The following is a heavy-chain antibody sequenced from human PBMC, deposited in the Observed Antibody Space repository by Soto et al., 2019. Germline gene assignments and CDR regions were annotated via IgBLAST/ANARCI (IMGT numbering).Heavy chain of an antibody. Sequence: GGSLRLSCAASGFTFSSYTMSWLRQAPGKGLEWVSGLSGSGDRTYYADSVKGRLTVSRDNSKSALYLQINSLRAEDTAVYYCAKGSRWLQLGKLDSWGPGTLVTVSS. D-gene: IGHD4-4*01. J-gene: IGHJ5*01. CDR2: LSGSGDRT. CDR3: AKGSRWLQLGKLDS. CDR1: GFTFSSYT. V-gene: IGHV3-23*01.